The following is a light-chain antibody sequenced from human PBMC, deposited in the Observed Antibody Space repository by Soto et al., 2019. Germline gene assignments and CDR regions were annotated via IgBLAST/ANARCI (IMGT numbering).Light chain of an antibody. CDR1: SSNIGAGYD. CDR3: QSYDSSLREV. CDR2: ANT. Sequence: QAVVTQPPSVSGAPGQRVTISCTGSSSNIGAGYDVHWYQQLPGTAPKLLISANTNRPSGVPDRFSGSKSGTSASLAITGRQAEDEADYYCQSYDSSLREVFGTWTKVTVL. V-gene: IGLV1-40*01. J-gene: IGLJ1*01.